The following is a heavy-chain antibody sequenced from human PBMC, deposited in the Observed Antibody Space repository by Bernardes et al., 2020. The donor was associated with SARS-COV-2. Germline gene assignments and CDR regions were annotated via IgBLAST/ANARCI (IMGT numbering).Heavy chain of an antibody. CDR3: AGGFTTDWTGNYFDS. CDR2: AYSGRST. J-gene: IGHJ4*02. D-gene: IGHD3-9*01. Sequence: GGSLRLSCAASGFTVRDNYMSWVRQTPGMRLEWVSIAYSGRSTFYADSVKGRFSISRDISNNTLYLQMDNLRAEDTATYFCAGGFTTDWTGNYFDSWGRGTLVTVSS. CDR1: GFTVRDNY. V-gene: IGHV3-53*01.